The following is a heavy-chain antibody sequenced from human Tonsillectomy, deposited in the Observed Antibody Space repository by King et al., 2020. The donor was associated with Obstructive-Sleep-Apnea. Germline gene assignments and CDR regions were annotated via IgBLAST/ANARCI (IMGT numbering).Heavy chain of an antibody. Sequence: QLVQSGAEVKKPGASMKVSCKASGYTFTSYYMHWMRQAPGQGLEWMGVINPSGGRTSYAQKFQGRVTMTRDTSTSTVYMELSSLRSEDTAVYYCASELRYGSGTLGTNFYYYGMDVWGQGTTVTVSS. D-gene: IGHD3-10*01. CDR1: GYTFTSYY. CDR3: ASELRYGSGTLGTNFYYYGMDV. V-gene: IGHV1-46*01. CDR2: INPSGGRT. J-gene: IGHJ6*02.